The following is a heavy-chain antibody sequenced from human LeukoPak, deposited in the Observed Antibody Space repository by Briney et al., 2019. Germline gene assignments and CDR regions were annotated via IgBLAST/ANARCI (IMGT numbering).Heavy chain of an antibody. CDR1: GFSFNNYA. D-gene: IGHD2-21*02. Sequence: PGGSLRLSCAASGFSFNNYAMNWVRQAPGKGLEWVSTISSSGGDTFYADSVKGRFTISRDNSRNTLYLQMNSLRAEDTAMYYCAKDLHDYYFDYWGQGTLVTVSS. V-gene: IGHV3-23*01. CDR2: ISSSGGDT. J-gene: IGHJ4*02. CDR3: AKDLHDYYFDY.